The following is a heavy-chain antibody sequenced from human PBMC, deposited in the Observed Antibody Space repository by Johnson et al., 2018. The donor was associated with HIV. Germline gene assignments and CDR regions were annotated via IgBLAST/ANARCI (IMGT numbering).Heavy chain of an antibody. CDR3: AKADDILTGYYKGFDAFDI. CDR2: ISGSGGST. CDR1: GLTFSSYG. Sequence: VQLVESGGGLLQPGGSLRLSCAASGLTFSSYGMSWVRQAPGKGLEWVSGISGSGGSTYYADSVKGRFTISRDNSKNTLYLQMNSLRAEDTAVYYCAKADDILTGYYKGFDAFDIWGQGTMVTVS. V-gene: IGHV3-23*04. D-gene: IGHD3-9*01. J-gene: IGHJ3*02.